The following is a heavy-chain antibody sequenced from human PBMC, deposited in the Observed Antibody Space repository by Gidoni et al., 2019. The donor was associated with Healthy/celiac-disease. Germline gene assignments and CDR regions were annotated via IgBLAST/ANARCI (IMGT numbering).Heavy chain of an antibody. CDR1: GFTFSSYS. D-gene: IGHD4-17*01. CDR2: ISSSSSYI. CDR3: ARDVTTVTSFDY. V-gene: IGHV3-21*01. Sequence: EVQLVESGGGLVKPGGSLRLSCAASGFTFSSYSMNWVRQAPGKGLEWFSSISSSSSYIYYADSVKGRFTISRDNAKNSLYLQMNSLRAEDTAVYYCARDVTTVTSFDYWGQGTLVTVSS. J-gene: IGHJ4*02.